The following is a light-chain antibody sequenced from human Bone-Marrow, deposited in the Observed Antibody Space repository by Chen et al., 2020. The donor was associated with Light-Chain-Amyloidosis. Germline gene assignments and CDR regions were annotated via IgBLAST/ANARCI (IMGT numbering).Light chain of an antibody. CDR2: DDS. J-gene: IGLJ3*02. CDR1: NIGSTS. Sequence: SYVLTQPSSVSVAPGQTATIACGGNNIGSTSVHWYQQTPGQAPLLVVYDDSDRPTGIPERLSGSNSGNTATLTSGRGEAGDEADYYCQVWERSSDRPVFGGGTKLTVL. V-gene: IGLV3-21*02. CDR3: QVWERSSDRPV.